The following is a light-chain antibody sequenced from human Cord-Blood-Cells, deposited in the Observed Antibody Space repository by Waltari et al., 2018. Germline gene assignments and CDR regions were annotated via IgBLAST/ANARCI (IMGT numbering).Light chain of an antibody. Sequence: DIQMTQSPSSLSASVGARVTITCRASQSISSYLNWYHQKPGKAPKLLIYAASSLQSGVPSRFSGSGSGTDFTLTISSLQPEDFATYYCQQSHSTPRTFGQGTKVEIK. CDR3: QQSHSTPRT. V-gene: IGKV1-39*01. CDR2: AAS. CDR1: QSISSY. J-gene: IGKJ1*01.